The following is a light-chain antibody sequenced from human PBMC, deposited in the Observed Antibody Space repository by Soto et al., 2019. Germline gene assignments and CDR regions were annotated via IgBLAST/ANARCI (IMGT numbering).Light chain of an antibody. Sequence: DIQMTQSPSSLSASVGDRVTITCRASQSISSYLNWYQQKPGKAPKLLIYAASSLQSGVPSRFSGSGSGTDFTLTISSLHPEDFATYYCQQRKTFGQGTKVEIK. CDR2: AAS. V-gene: IGKV1-39*01. J-gene: IGKJ1*01. CDR1: QSISSY. CDR3: QQRKT.